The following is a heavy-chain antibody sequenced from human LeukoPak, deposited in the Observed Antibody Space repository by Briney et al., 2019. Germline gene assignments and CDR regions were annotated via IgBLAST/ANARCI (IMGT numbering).Heavy chain of an antibody. CDR2: ISAYNGNT. J-gene: IGHJ6*02. CDR3: ARASIAAAGTNYYYYYGMDV. V-gene: IGHV1-18*04. D-gene: IGHD6-13*01. Sequence: ASVKVSCKASGYTFTGYYMHWVRQAPGQGLEWMGWISAYNGNTNYAQKLQGRVTMTTDTSTSTAYMELRSLRSDDTAVYYCARASIAAAGTNYYYYYGMDVWGQGTTVTVSS. CDR1: GYTFTGYY.